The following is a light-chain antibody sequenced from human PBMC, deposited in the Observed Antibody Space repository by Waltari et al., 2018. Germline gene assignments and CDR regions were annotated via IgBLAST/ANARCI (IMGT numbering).Light chain of an antibody. CDR1: QAISTF. J-gene: IGKJ4*01. CDR2: AAS. V-gene: IGKV1-16*02. CDR3: QQYSTFPPT. Sequence: DLQITQSPSALSPSVGDGVVITCRASQAISTFLAWFQLKPGKAPKSLIYAASTLQTGVSSNFSGSGSGTDFTLTISSLQPGDCATYYCQQYSTFPPTFGGGTRVEI.